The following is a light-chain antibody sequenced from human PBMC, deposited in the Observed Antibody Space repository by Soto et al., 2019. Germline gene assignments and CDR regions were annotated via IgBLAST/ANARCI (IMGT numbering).Light chain of an antibody. CDR1: SSDVGSYNL. CDR3: CSYAGSSTV. J-gene: IGLJ2*01. Sequence: QSALTQPASVSGSPGQSITISCTGTSSDVGSYNLVSWYQQHPGKAPQLMIYEGSKRPSGVSNRFSGSKSGNTASLTISGLQSEDEADYYCCSYAGSSTVFGGGTKLTVL. CDR2: EGS. V-gene: IGLV2-23*01.